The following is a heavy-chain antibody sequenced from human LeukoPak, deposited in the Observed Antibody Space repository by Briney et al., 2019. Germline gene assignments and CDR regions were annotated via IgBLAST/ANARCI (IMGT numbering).Heavy chain of an antibody. CDR3: ARRSHRFRYCSSTSCHPDAFDI. CDR2: IFYSGST. J-gene: IGHJ3*02. V-gene: IGHV4-39*07. D-gene: IGHD2-2*01. CDR1: GGSISTSNYY. Sequence: PSETLSLTCTVSGGSISTSNYYWGWIRQPPGKGLEWIGNIFYSGSTYYSPSLRSRVTISVDTSKNQFSLKLSSVTAADTAVYYCARRSHRFRYCSSTSCHPDAFDIWGQGTMVTVSS.